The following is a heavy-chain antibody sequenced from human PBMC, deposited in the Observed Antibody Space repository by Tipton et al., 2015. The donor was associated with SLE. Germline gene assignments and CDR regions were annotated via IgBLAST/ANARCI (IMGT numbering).Heavy chain of an antibody. J-gene: IGHJ6*04. CDR1: GGSFSGYY. Sequence: TLSLTCAVYGGSFSGYYWSWSRQPPGKGLEWIGEINHSGSTNYNPSLKSRVTISVDTSKNQFSLKLSSVTAADTAVYYCARYGTIVVVPAAPARFSVDVWGKGTTVTVSS. V-gene: IGHV4-34*01. D-gene: IGHD2-2*01. CDR3: ARYGTIVVVPAAPARFSVDV. CDR2: INHSGST.